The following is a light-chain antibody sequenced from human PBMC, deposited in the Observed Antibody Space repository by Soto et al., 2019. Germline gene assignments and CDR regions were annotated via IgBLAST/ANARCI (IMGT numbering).Light chain of an antibody. V-gene: IGKV2-28*01. CDR3: MQALELRT. CDR2: LGF. J-gene: IGKJ1*01. CDR1: QSLLYSNGYNY. Sequence: DIVMTQSPLSLTVTPGEPASISCRSSQSLLYSNGYNYLDWYLQKPGQSPQLLIYLGFNRASGVPGRFSGSGSGTDFTLKISRVEAEDVGVYYCMQALELRTFGQGTKVEIK.